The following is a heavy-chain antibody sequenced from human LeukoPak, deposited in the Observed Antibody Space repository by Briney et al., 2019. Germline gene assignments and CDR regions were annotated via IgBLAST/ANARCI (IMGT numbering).Heavy chain of an antibody. CDR3: AKEGDRAYYYGSGSYLDP. J-gene: IGHJ5*02. CDR2: ISGSGGST. Sequence: GGSLRLSCAASGFTFSSYAMSWVRQAPGKGLEWVSAISGSGGSTYYADSVKGRFTISRDNSKNTLYLQMNSLRAEDTAVYYCAKEGDRAYYYGSGSYLDPWGQGTLVTVSS. D-gene: IGHD3-10*01. V-gene: IGHV3-23*01. CDR1: GFTFSSYA.